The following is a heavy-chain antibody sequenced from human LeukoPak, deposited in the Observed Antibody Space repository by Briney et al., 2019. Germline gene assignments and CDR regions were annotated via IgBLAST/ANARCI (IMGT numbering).Heavy chain of an antibody. CDR1: GFTFDDYA. J-gene: IGHJ4*02. Sequence: GGSLRLSCAASGFTFDDYAMHWVRQAPGKGLEWVSGISWNSGSIGYADSVKGRFTISRDNAKNSLYLQMNSLRAEDTAVYYCAKDVNMTDYFDYWDQGTLVTVSS. CDR3: AKDVNMTDYFDY. V-gene: IGHV3-9*01. CDR2: ISWNSGSI.